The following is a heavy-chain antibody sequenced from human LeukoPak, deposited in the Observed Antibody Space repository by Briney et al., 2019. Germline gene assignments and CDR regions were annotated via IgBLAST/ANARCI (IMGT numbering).Heavy chain of an antibody. CDR1: GGSFSGYY. CDR2: INHCGST. Sequence: SETLSLTCAVYGGSFSGYYWSWIRQPPGKGLEWIGEINHCGSTNYNPSLKSRVTISVDTSKNQFSLKLSSVTAADTAVYYCARNYDYVWGRTYYFDYWGQGTLVTVSS. V-gene: IGHV4-34*01. J-gene: IGHJ4*02. D-gene: IGHD3-16*01. CDR3: ARNYDYVWGRTYYFDY.